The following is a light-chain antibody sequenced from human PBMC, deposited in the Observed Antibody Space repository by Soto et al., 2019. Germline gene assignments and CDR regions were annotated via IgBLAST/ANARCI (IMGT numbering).Light chain of an antibody. J-gene: IGKJ2*01. V-gene: IGKV1-39*01. Sequence: DIPMTQSPSSLSASVGDRVTITCRASQSISSNLNWYQQKPGEAPKLLIYVASSLQSGVPSRFSGSESGTEYTLTISSLQPDDFATYYCQQSYSTPYTFGQGTKLEIK. CDR2: VAS. CDR1: QSISSN. CDR3: QQSYSTPYT.